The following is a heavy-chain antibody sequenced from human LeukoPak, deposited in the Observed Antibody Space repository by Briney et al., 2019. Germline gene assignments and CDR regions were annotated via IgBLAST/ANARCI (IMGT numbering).Heavy chain of an antibody. D-gene: IGHD3-22*01. CDR2: IYHSGST. CDR3: ARRGEYYDSSGYYQPRSYFDY. CDR1: GGSISSSNW. V-gene: IGHV4-4*02. Sequence: SETLSLTCAVSGGSISSSNWWSWVRQPPGKGLEWIGEIYHSGSTNYNPSLKSRVTISVDTSKNQFSLKLSSVTAADTAVYYCARRGEYYDSSGYYQPRSYFDYWGQGTLVTVSS. J-gene: IGHJ4*02.